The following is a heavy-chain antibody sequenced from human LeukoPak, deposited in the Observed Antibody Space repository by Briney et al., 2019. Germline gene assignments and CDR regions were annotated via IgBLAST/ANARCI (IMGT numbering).Heavy chain of an antibody. Sequence: PSETLSLTCTVSGGSLSNYYWSWIRQPPGKGLEWIADIYYSGSTNYNPSLKSRVTISVDTSKNQFSLKLSSVTAADTAVYYCARLYCSGGSCYSHYYYYMDVWGIGTTVTVSS. V-gene: IGHV4-59*01. CDR1: GGSLSNYY. CDR3: ARLYCSGGSCYSHYYYYMDV. CDR2: IYYSGST. D-gene: IGHD2-15*01. J-gene: IGHJ6*03.